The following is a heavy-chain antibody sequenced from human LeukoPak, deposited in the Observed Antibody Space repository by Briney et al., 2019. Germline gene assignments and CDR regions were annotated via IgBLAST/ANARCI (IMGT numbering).Heavy chain of an antibody. CDR1: GFSLTTSGVG. Sequence: SGPTLVNPHSTFSGFSLTTSGVGVGWIRQPPGKALEWLALIYWNDDKRYSPSLKSRLTITKDTSKNQVVLAMTNMDPVDTATYYCAPTSLGGVGSGAFDIWGQGTMVTVSS. J-gene: IGHJ3*02. CDR2: IYWNDDK. CDR3: APTSLGGVGSGAFDI. D-gene: IGHD3-10*01. V-gene: IGHV2-5*01.